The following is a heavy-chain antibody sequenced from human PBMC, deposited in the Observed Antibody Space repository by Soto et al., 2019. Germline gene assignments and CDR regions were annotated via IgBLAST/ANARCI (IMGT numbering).Heavy chain of an antibody. CDR2: ISGSGGST. V-gene: IGHV3-23*01. J-gene: IGHJ6*02. CDR3: AKVNSNYGYYYYGMDV. CDR1: GFTFSSYA. D-gene: IGHD4-4*01. Sequence: PGGSLRLSCAASGFTFSSYAMSWVRQAPGKGLEWVSAISGSGGSTYYADSVKGRFTISRDNSKNTLYLQMNSLRAEDTAVYYCAKVNSNYGYYYYGMDVWGQGTTVTV.